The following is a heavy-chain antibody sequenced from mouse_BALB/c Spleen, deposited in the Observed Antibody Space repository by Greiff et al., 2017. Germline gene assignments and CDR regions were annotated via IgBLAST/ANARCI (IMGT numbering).Heavy chain of an antibody. Sequence: QVQLKESGPGLVAPSQSLSITCTVSGFSLTSYGVHWVRQPPGKGLEWLGVIWAGGSTNYNSALMSRLSISKDNSKSQVFLKMNSLQTDDTAMYYCARGYYGSRETPFAYWGQGTLVTVSA. CDR1: GFSLTSYG. J-gene: IGHJ3*01. CDR2: IWAGGST. V-gene: IGHV2-9*02. D-gene: IGHD1-1*01. CDR3: ARGYYGSRETPFAY.